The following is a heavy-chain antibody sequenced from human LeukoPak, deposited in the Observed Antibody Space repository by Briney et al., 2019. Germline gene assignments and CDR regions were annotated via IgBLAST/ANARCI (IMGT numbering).Heavy chain of an antibody. CDR1: GYSISSGYY. CDR3: ASVVRYLNYDSSGYYLYYFDY. V-gene: IGHV4-38-2*02. Sequence: SETLSLTCTVSGYSISSGYYWGWIRQPPGKGLEWIGSIYHSGRTFYNPSLKSRVTISVDTSKNQFSLKLTSVTAADTAVYYCASVVRYLNYDSSGYYLYYFDYRGQGTLVTVSS. D-gene: IGHD3-22*01. J-gene: IGHJ4*02. CDR2: IYHSGRT.